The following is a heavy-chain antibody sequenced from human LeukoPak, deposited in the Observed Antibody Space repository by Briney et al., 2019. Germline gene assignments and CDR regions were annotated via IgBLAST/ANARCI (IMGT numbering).Heavy chain of an antibody. Sequence: GGSLRLSCAVSGFTFSSYWMSWVRQAPGKGLEWVSVIYSGGSTYYADSVKGRFTISRDTSKNTLSLQMNSLRAEDTAVFYCAGLSLGHYWGQGTLVTVSS. CDR3: AGLSLGHY. D-gene: IGHD6-6*01. CDR2: IYSGGST. J-gene: IGHJ4*02. CDR1: GFTFSSYW. V-gene: IGHV3-53*01.